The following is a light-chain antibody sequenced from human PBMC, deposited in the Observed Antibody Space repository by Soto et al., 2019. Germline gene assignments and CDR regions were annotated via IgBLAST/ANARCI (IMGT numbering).Light chain of an antibody. V-gene: IGKV3-11*01. CDR2: GTS. J-gene: IGKJ5*01. CDR1: QSVSSY. Sequence: EIVLTQSPATLSLSPRERATLSCRASQSVSSYLAWYQQRPGQAPRLLIYGTSKRTTGIPARFSDSGSGTDFDLTISSLEAEDFAGYYCQLRTDWLMTFGQGTRLEIK. CDR3: QLRTDWLMT.